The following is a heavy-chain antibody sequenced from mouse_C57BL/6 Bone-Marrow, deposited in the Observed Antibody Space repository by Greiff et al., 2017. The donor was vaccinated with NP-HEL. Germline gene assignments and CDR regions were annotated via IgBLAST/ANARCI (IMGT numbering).Heavy chain of an antibody. CDR2: IDPSDSYT. CDR1: GYTFTSYW. CDR3: ARSGTHSY. J-gene: IGHJ3*01. Sequence: VQLQQPGAELVMPGASVKLSCKASGYTFTSYWMHWVKQRPGQGLEWIGEIDPSDSYTNYNQKFKGKSTLTVDKSSSTAYMQLSSLTSEDSAVYYCARSGTHSYGGQGTLVTVSA. V-gene: IGHV1-69*01.